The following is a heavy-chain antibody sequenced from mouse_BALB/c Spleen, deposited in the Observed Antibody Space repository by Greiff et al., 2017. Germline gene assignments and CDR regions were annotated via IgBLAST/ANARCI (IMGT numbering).Heavy chain of an antibody. Sequence: VQLVESGPGLVQPSQSLSITCTVSGFSLTSYGVHWVRQSPGKGLEWLGVIWSGGSTDYNAAFISRLSISKDNSKSQVFFKMNSLQADDTAIYYCARNYYGSSPYWYFDVWGAGTTVTVSS. J-gene: IGHJ1*01. D-gene: IGHD1-1*01. CDR1: GFSLTSYG. V-gene: IGHV2-4-1*01. CDR2: IWSGGST. CDR3: ARNYYGSSPYWYFDV.